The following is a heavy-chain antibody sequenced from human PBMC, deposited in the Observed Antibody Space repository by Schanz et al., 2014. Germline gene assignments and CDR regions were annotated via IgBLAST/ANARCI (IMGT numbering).Heavy chain of an antibody. V-gene: IGHV3-48*01. CDR2: ITYNGGTI. CDR3: VRDSFFAFDY. Sequence: EVQLLESGGGLVQPGGSLKLSCAASGLIFSNYVMSWVRQAPGKGLEWISYITYNGGTIYYADSVKGRFTMSRDNAKISVFLQMNSLRAEDTAVYYCVRDSFFAFDYWGQGTLVTVSS. J-gene: IGHJ4*02. D-gene: IGHD3-3*01. CDR1: GLIFSNYV.